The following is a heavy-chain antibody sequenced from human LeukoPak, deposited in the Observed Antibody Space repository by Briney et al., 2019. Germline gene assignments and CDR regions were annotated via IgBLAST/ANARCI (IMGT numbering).Heavy chain of an antibody. V-gene: IGHV1-69*05. D-gene: IGHD2-2*01. CDR3: ARKRSSTSPDAFDI. Sequence: SVKVSCKASGGTFSSYAISWVRQAPGQGLEWMGGIVPIFGTANYAQKFQGRVTITTDESTSTAYMELSSLRSEDTAVYYCARKRSSTSPDAFDIWGQGTMVTVSS. CDR2: IVPIFGTA. J-gene: IGHJ3*02. CDR1: GGTFSSYA.